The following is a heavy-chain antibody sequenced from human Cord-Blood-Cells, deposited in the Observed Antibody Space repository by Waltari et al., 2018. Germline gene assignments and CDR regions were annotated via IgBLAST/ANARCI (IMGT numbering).Heavy chain of an antibody. V-gene: IGHV3-30*02. CDR3: AKVPVSPVDAFDI. J-gene: IGHJ3*02. CDR1: GFTLSRHG. CDR2: IRYDGSNK. Sequence: QVQLVESGGGVVQTGGSQRLSCAALGFTLSRHGMHWVRQAQGKGLEWVAFIRYDGSNKYYADSVKGRFTIARDNSKNTLYLQMNSLRAEDTAVYYCAKVPVSPVDAFDIWGQGTMVTVSS.